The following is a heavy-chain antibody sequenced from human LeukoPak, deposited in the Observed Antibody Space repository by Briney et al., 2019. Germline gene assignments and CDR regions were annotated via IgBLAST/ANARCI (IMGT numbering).Heavy chain of an antibody. CDR3: ARGIVGATLTHYMDV. D-gene: IGHD1-26*01. CDR1: GFTVSSNY. V-gene: IGHV3-53*01. CDR2: IYSGGST. Sequence: GGSLRLSCAASGFTVSSNYMSWVRQAPGKGLEWVSVIYSGGSTYYADSVKGRFTISRDNSKNTLYLQMNSLRAEDTAVYYCARGIVGATLTHYMDVWGKGTTVTVSS. J-gene: IGHJ6*03.